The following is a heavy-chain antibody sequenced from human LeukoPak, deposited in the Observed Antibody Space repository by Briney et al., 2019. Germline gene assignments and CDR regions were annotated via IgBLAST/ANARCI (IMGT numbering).Heavy chain of an antibody. J-gene: IGHJ4*02. Sequence: PGGSLRLSCAASGFTLSSYAMHWVRQAPGKGLEYVSAISSNGGSTYYANSVKGRFTISRDNSKNTLYLQMGSLRAEDMAVYYCARGSHYYDSSGNLFDYWGQGTLVTVSS. CDR2: ISSNGGST. CDR1: GFTLSSYA. CDR3: ARGSHYYDSSGNLFDY. V-gene: IGHV3-64*01. D-gene: IGHD3-22*01.